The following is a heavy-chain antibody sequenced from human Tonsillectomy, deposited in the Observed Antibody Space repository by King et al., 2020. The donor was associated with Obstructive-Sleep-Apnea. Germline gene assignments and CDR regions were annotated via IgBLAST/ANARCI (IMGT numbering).Heavy chain of an antibody. CDR1: GGSVTTWNW. CDR2: IYHDGST. J-gene: IGHJ4*02. CDR3: AREMTTKFDY. V-gene: IGHV4-4*02. Sequence: QLQESGPGLVKPSGTLSLTCAVSGGSVTTWNWWSWVRQPPGKGLEWIGEIYHDGSTNYNPSLKSRVTMSMDKSQNHFSLDLSSVTAAATGVYYCAREMTTKFDYWGQGTLVTVSS. D-gene: IGHD4-17*01.